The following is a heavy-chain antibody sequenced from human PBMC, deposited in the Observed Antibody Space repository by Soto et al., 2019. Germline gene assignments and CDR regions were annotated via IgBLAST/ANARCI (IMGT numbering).Heavy chain of an antibody. CDR3: ARIHYDFCSGMGWFDP. CDR1: GFSLSNARMG. D-gene: IGHD3-3*01. CDR2: ICSNDEK. Sequence: QVTLKESGPVLVKPTETLTLTCTVSGFSLSNARMGVSWIRQPPGKALEWLAHICSNDEKSYSTSLKSRLTISTDPSKSQVVLTMTNMDPVDTATYYCARIHYDFCSGMGWFDPWGQGTLVTVSS. J-gene: IGHJ5*02. V-gene: IGHV2-26*01.